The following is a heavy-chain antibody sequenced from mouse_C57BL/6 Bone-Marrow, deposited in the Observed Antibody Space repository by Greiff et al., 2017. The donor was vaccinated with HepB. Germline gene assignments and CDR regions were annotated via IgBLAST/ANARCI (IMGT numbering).Heavy chain of an antibody. D-gene: IGHD1-1*01. CDR3: ARGGSSYWYFDV. J-gene: IGHJ1*03. CDR2: ISYDGSN. Sequence: EVKVEESGPGLVKPSQSLSLTCSVTGYSITSGYYWNWIRQFPGNKLEWMGYISYDGSNNYNPSLKNRISITRDTSKNQFFLKLNSVTTEDTATYYCARGGSSYWYFDVWGTGTTVTVPS. V-gene: IGHV3-6*01. CDR1: GYSITSGYY.